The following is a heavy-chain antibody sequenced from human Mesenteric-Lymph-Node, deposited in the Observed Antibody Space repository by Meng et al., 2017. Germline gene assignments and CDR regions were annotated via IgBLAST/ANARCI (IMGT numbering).Heavy chain of an antibody. CDR3: ARWQRLGQRRGGWFDP. V-gene: IGHV1-2*06. CDR1: GYTFTGDY. J-gene: IGHJ5*02. Sequence: ASVKVSCKASGYTFTGDYIHWVRQAPGQGLQWVGRIHPQSGGINYAQNFQGRVTMTRDTSISTAYMELSRLRTDDTAVYCCARWQRLGQRRGGWFDPWGQGTLVTVSS. CDR2: IHPQSGGI. D-gene: IGHD6-25*01.